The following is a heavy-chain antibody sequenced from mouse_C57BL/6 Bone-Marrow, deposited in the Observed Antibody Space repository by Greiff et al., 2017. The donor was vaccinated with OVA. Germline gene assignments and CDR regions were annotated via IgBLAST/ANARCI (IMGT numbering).Heavy chain of an antibody. Sequence: QVQLQQSGPELVKPGVSVKISCKASGYAFSSSWMNWVKQRPGKGLEWIGRIYPGDGDTNYNGKFKGKATLTADKSSSTAYMQLSSLTSEDSAVYFCARGATTFNWYFDVWGTGTTVTVSS. CDR2: IYPGDGDT. CDR3: ARGATTFNWYFDV. D-gene: IGHD3-1*01. J-gene: IGHJ1*03. CDR1: GYAFSSSW. V-gene: IGHV1-82*01.